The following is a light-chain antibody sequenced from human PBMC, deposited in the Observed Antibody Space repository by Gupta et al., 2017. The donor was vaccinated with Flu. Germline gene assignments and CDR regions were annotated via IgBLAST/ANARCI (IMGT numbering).Light chain of an antibody. CDR1: SSDVGGYNY. Sequence: QSALTQPASVSGSPGQSITISCPGTSSDVGGYNYVSWYQQHPGKAPKLMIYEVSNRPSGVSNRFSGSKSGNTASLTISGLQAEDEADYYCSSYTSGSTSVMFGGGTQLTVL. CDR3: SSYTSGSTSVM. J-gene: IGLJ3*02. CDR2: EVS. V-gene: IGLV2-14*01.